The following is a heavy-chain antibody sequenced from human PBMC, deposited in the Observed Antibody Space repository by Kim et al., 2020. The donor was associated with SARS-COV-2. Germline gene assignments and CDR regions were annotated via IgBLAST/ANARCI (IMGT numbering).Heavy chain of an antibody. CDR3: AREGMIQGVLYYYYGMDV. D-gene: IGHD3-10*01. Sequence: ASVKVSCKASGYTFTSYGITWVRQAPGQGLQWMGWINTYSGNTNYAQNLQGRVAMTTDTSTSTAYMELRSLRSDDTAVYYCAREGMIQGVLYYYYGMDVW. CDR1: GYTFTSYG. V-gene: IGHV1-18*01. J-gene: IGHJ6*01. CDR2: INTYSGNT.